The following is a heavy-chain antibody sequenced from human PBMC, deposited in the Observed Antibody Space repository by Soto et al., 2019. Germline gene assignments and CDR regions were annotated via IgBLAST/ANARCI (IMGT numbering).Heavy chain of an antibody. Sequence: QVQLVESGGGVVQPGRSLRLSCAASGFTFSSYGMHWVRQALGKGLEWVAVIWYDGSNKYYADSVKGRFTISRDNSKNSLYLQMNSLRAEDTAVYYCARDNYYDSSGPFDYWGQGTLVTVSS. D-gene: IGHD3-22*01. CDR1: GFTFSSYG. CDR3: ARDNYYDSSGPFDY. CDR2: IWYDGSNK. V-gene: IGHV3-33*01. J-gene: IGHJ4*02.